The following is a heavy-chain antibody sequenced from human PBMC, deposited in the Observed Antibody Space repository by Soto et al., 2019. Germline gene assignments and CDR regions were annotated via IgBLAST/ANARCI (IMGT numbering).Heavy chain of an antibody. Sequence: PGQGLEWMGGIVPMNGSPKYAQEFLGRVTISADASATTAYMDLSGLKSEDTAVYYCSFAPHWTYQLGRYWGRGTHVT. V-gene: IGHV1-69*01. J-gene: IGHJ4*02. D-gene: IGHD2-2*01. CDR3: SFAPHWTYQLGRY. CDR2: IVPMNGSP.